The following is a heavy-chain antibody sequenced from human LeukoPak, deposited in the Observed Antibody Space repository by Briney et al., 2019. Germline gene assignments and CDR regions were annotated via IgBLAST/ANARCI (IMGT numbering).Heavy chain of an antibody. Sequence: PSETLSLTCTVSGYSISSGYYWGWIRQPPGKGLEWIGSIYHSGSTYYNPSLKSRVTISVDTSKNQFSLKLSSVTAADTAVYYCAASNQELDYWGQGTLVTVSS. J-gene: IGHJ4*02. CDR2: IYHSGST. D-gene: IGHD1-14*01. V-gene: IGHV4-38-2*02. CDR3: AASNQELDY. CDR1: GYSISSGYY.